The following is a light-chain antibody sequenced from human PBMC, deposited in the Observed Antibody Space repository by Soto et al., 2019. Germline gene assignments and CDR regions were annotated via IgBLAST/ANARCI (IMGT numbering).Light chain of an antibody. V-gene: IGLV2-11*01. CDR3: CSYAGSDTWV. Sequence: QSALTQPRSVSGSPGQSVTISCTGTSSGVGNYNYVAWYRQHPDKAPKLMIYDVAQRPSGVRDRFAGSKSGNTASLTIDGLQAEDEDHYYCCSYAGSDTWVFGGGTKLTVL. J-gene: IGLJ2*01. CDR1: SSGVGNYNY. CDR2: DVA.